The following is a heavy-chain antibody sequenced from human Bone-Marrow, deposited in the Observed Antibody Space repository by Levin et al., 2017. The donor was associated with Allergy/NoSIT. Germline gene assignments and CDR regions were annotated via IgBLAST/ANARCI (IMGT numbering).Heavy chain of an antibody. J-gene: IGHJ6*02. V-gene: IGHV3-21*01. CDR2: ISSSSSYI. CDR3: ARDGTPRMDV. Sequence: LSLTCAASGFTFSSYSMNWVRQAPGKGLEWVSSISSSSSYIYYADSVKGRFTISRDNAKNSLYLQMNSLRAEDTAVYYCARDGTPRMDVWGQGTTVTVSS. CDR1: GFTFSSYS.